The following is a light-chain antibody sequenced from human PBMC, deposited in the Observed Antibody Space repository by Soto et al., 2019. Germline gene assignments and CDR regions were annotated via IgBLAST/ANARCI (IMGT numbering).Light chain of an antibody. Sequence: QSVLTQPPSASGSPGQSVTISCTGTSSDVGGYNYVSWYQQHPGKAPKLMIYEVSKRPSGVPDRFSGSKSGNTASLTVSGLQPEDEAAYYCSSYAGSNKSVLGTGTKVTVL. CDR2: EVS. CDR1: SSDVGGYNY. CDR3: SSYAGSNKSV. V-gene: IGLV2-8*01. J-gene: IGLJ1*01.